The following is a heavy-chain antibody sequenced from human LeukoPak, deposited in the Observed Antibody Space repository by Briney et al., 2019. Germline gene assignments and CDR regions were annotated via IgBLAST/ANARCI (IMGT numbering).Heavy chain of an antibody. CDR3: ARDKVVGATVFDY. D-gene: IGHD1-26*01. CDR2: IKQDGGEK. V-gene: IGHV3-7*01. Sequence: GGSLRLSCAASGFTFSSYWMSWVRQAPGKGLEWVDNIKQDGGEKYYVDSVKGRFTISRDNAKTSLYLQMNSLRAEDTAVYYCARDKVVGATVFDYWGQGTLVTVSS. CDR1: GFTFSSYW. J-gene: IGHJ4*02.